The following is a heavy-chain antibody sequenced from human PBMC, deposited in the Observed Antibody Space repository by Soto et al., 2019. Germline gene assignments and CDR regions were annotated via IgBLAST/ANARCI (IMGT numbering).Heavy chain of an antibody. V-gene: IGHV3-30*18. CDR1: GFTFSSYG. J-gene: IGHJ6*03. CDR2: ISCDGSNK. Sequence: QVQLVESGGGVVQPGRSLRLSCAASGFTFSSYGMHWVRQAPGKGLEWVAVISCDGSNKYYADSVKGRFTISRDNSKNTLYLQMNSLRAEDTAVYYCAKHYYYMDVWGKGTTVTVSS. CDR3: AKHYYYMDV.